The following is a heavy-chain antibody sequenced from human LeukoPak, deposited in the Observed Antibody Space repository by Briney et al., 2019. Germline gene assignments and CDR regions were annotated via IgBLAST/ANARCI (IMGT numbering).Heavy chain of an antibody. Sequence: SETLSLTCTVSGYSISSGYFWGWIRQPPGKGLEWIGTIYHSGSTYYDASLESRVTISVDTSKNQFSLKLSSVTAADTAVYYCARAYSSSWYFNWFDPWGQGTLVTVSS. CDR1: GYSISSGYF. CDR3: ARAYSSSWYFNWFDP. D-gene: IGHD6-13*01. J-gene: IGHJ5*02. CDR2: IYHSGST. V-gene: IGHV4-38-2*02.